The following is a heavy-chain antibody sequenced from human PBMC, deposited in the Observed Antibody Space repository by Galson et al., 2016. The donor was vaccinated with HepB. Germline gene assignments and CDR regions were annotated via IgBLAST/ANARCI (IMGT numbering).Heavy chain of an antibody. CDR2: IHRGGGT. V-gene: IGHV3-66*01. CDR3: AVVGDVSRD. Sequence: SLRLSCAASGFTVSASSMTWVRQAPGKGLEWVSTIHRGGGTYYTYSVKGRFTIARDSSKYTLYLQMSSLKVEDTAVYYCAVVGDVSRDWGQGTLVTVSS. J-gene: IGHJ4*02. D-gene: IGHD2-21*01. CDR1: GFTVSASS.